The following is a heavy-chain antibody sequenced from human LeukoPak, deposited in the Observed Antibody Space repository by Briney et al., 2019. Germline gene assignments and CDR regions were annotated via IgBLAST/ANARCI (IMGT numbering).Heavy chain of an antibody. D-gene: IGHD6-13*01. CDR3: ARDRGSRSFVRLLVWFDP. CDR1: GGSISSSSYY. V-gene: IGHV4-39*07. CDR2: IYYSGST. J-gene: IGHJ5*02. Sequence: PSETLSLTCTVSGGSISSSSYYWGWIRQPPGKGLEWIGSIYYSGSTYYNPSLKSRVTISVDTSKNQFSLKLSSVTAADTAVYYCARDRGSRSFVRLLVWFDPWGQGTLVTVSS.